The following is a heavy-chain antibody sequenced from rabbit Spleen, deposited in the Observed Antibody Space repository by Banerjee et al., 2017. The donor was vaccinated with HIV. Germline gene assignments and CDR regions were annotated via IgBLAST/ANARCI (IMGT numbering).Heavy chain of an antibody. CDR2: INGITGKA. D-gene: IGHD1-1*01. V-gene: IGHV1S40*01. CDR3: ARDTSSSFSSYGMDL. CDR1: GFSFSHSDW. Sequence: QSLEESGGDLVKPGASLTLTCTASGFSFSHSDWIYWVRQAPGKGLEWIACINGITGKAVYASWAKGRSTFSKTSSTTVTLQLSSLTAADTATYFCARDTSSSFSSYGMDLWGPGTLVTVS. J-gene: IGHJ6*01.